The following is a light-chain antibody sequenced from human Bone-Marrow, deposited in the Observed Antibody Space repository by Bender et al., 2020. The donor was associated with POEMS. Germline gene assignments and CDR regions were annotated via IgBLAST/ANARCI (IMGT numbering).Light chain of an antibody. Sequence: QLVLTQSPSASAALGASVKLTCTLSSGHSNYAIAWHQQQPEKGPRYLMKVNNDGSHNKGDGIPDRFSGSSSGAERYLTISSLQSEDEADYYCQTWGTGIHVFGGGTKLTVL. CDR2: VNNDGSH. J-gene: IGLJ3*02. CDR1: SGHSNYA. CDR3: QTWGTGIHV. V-gene: IGLV4-69*01.